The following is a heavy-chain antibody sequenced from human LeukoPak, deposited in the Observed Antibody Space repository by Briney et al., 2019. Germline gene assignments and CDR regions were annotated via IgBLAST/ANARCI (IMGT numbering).Heavy chain of an antibody. V-gene: IGHV3-23*01. CDR2: IVGGGHGT. D-gene: IGHD6-19*01. CDR3: AKGRAAGLLGWFDP. Sequence: PGGSLRLSCAASGFTFSNYAMAWVRQAPGKGLEWVSTIVGGGHGTYYVDSVKGRFAVSRDNSMNTLYLHMSSLRDDDAAVYYCAKGRAAGLLGWFDPWGQGTLVTVS. J-gene: IGHJ5*02. CDR1: GFTFSNYA.